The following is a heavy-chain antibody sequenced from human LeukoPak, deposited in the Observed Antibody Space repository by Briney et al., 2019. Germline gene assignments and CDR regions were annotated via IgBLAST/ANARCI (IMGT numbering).Heavy chain of an antibody. Sequence: SGTLSLTCAVSGGSISSNNWWSWARQPPGKGLEWIGEISHSGTTGYNSSLKSRVTISVDKSKNQFSLKLSSVTAADTAVYYCARGKGPADFWGQGTLVTVSS. CDR1: GGSISSNNW. D-gene: IGHD2-2*01. V-gene: IGHV4-4*02. CDR2: ISHSGTT. CDR3: ARGKGPADF. J-gene: IGHJ4*02.